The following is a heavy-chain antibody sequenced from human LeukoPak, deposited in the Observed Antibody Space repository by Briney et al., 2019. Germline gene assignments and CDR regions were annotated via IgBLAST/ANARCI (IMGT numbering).Heavy chain of an antibody. Sequence: PGGSLRLSCAASGFTFTSYWMSWVRQAPGKGLEWVANIKQDGSEKYYVDSVKGRFTISRDNAKNSLYLQMNSLRAEDTAVYYCARDGKMVRGLQGFLARLPETRFDYWGQGTLVTVSS. CDR3: ARDGKMVRGLQGFLARLPETRFDY. D-gene: IGHD3-10*01. CDR2: IKQDGSEK. CDR1: GFTFTSYW. V-gene: IGHV3-7*01. J-gene: IGHJ4*02.